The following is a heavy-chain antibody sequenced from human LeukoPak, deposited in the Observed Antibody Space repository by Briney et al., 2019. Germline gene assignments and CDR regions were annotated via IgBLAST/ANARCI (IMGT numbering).Heavy chain of an antibody. D-gene: IGHD1-1*01. CDR1: GYTFINYY. CDR3: ARRQGTTLNFDY. J-gene: IGHJ4*02. CDR2: INAYNGNT. Sequence: ASVKVSCKASGYTFINYYMHWVRQAPGQGLEWMGWINAYNGNTNYAQNLQGRVTMTTDTSTSTAYMELRSLRSDDTAVYYCARRQGTTLNFDYWGQGTLVTVSS. V-gene: IGHV1-18*04.